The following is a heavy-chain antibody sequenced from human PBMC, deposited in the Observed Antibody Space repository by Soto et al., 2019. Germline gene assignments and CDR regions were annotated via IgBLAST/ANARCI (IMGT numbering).Heavy chain of an antibody. CDR2: ISHSGTT. V-gene: IGHV4-4*02. CDR1: GGSISSNNW. J-gene: IGHJ4*02. Sequence: KTSETLSLTCAVSGGSISSNNWWSWVRQLPGKGLEWIGEISHSGTTDYNPSLKSRVTISVDRSKNQFSLNLSSVTAADTAVYYCARVANSGSFFDCWGQGTLVTVSS. CDR3: ARVANSGSFFDC. D-gene: IGHD1-26*01.